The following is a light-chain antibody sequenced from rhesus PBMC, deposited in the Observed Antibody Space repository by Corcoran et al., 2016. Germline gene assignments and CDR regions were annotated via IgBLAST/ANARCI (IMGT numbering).Light chain of an antibody. J-gene: IGKJ2*01. CDR1: QGISSY. V-gene: IGKV1-28*01. Sequence: GDTVTITCRASQGISSYLNWFQQKPGKAPKLLIYAASSLESGVPSRFSGRGSVTELTLTISSLQPEDVAAYYCLQHNSYPYSFGQGTKVEIK. CDR2: AAS. CDR3: LQHNSYPYS.